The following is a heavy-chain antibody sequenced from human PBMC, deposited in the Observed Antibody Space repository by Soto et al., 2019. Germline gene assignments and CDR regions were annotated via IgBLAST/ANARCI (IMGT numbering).Heavy chain of an antibody. V-gene: IGHV1-18*01. CDR1: GYTFASYG. CDR3: ARGAVSRYYFDY. Sequence: ASVKVSCKASGYTFASYGISWVRQAPGQGLEWMAWISASNGKSNYAQNLQGRLTMTTDTSTSTAYMELSSLRSDDTAVYYCARGAVSRYYFDYWGQGTVVTVSS. CDR2: ISASNGKS. J-gene: IGHJ4*02.